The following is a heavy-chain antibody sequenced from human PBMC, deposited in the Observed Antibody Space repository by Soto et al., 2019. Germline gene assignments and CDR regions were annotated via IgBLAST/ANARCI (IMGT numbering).Heavy chain of an antibody. CDR1: GYTFTSYA. V-gene: IGHV1-3*01. Sequence: ASVKVSCKASGYTFTSYAMHWVRQAPGQRLEWMGWINAGNGNTKYSQKFQGRVTITRDTSARTAYMELSSLRSEDTAVYYCARELRYFDWLSTPLYYYYGMDVWGQGTTVTVSS. D-gene: IGHD3-9*01. J-gene: IGHJ6*02. CDR3: ARELRYFDWLSTPLYYYYGMDV. CDR2: INAGNGNT.